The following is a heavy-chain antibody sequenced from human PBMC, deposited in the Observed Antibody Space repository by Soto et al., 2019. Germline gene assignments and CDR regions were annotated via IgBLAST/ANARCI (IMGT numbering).Heavy chain of an antibody. D-gene: IGHD5-18*01. CDR3: AKNIQPDPLEAFDY. CDR2: ISGSGGST. V-gene: IGHV3-23*01. CDR1: GFTFSSYA. J-gene: IGHJ4*02. Sequence: GGSLRLSCAASGFTFSSYAMSWVRQAPGKGLEWVSAISGSGGSTYYADSVKGRFTISRDSSKNTLYLQMNSLRAEDTAVYYCAKNIQPDPLEAFDYWGQGTLVTVSS.